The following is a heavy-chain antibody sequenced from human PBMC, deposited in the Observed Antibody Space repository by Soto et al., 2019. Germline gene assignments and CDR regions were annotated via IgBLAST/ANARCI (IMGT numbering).Heavy chain of an antibody. V-gene: IGHV4-31*03. CDR3: ATFAYGSIDFDH. CDR2: SYYTGKT. J-gene: IGHJ4*01. Sequence: PSETLSLTCSVSGDTNGRGAYYFTWIRQHPAQGLEWIGYSYYTGKTYYNPSLESRVSISLDTSKNRFSLKLTSVTAADTAVDYCATFAYGSIDFDHW. CDR1: GDTNGRGAYY. D-gene: IGHD6-19*01.